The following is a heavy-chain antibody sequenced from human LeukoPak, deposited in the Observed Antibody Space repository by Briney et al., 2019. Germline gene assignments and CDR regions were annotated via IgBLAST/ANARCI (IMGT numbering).Heavy chain of an antibody. CDR2: INPNSGGT. CDR1: GYTFTGYF. V-gene: IGHV1-2*04. CDR3: ARDLGYGGYEFAY. D-gene: IGHD5-12*01. J-gene: IGHJ4*02. Sequence: ASVKVSCKASGYTFTGYFIHWVRQAPGQGLEWLGRINPNSGGTNYAQRFQGWVTMTTDTSITTAYMEMTRLRSDDTAVYFCARDLGYGGYEFAYWGQGTLVTVSS.